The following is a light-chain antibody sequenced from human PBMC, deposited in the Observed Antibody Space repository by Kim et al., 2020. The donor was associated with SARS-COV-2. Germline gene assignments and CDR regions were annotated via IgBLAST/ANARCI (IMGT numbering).Light chain of an antibody. CDR3: YSAADNNQV. J-gene: IGLJ2*01. V-gene: IGLV3-27*01. CDR1: VLAKKY. CDR2: KDT. Sequence: SYELTQPSSVSVSPGQTARITCSGDVLAKKYARWFQQKPGQAPIQIIYKDTERPSGIPERFSGSSSGTTVTLTISGAQVQDEADYYCYSAADNNQVFGGGTQLTVL.